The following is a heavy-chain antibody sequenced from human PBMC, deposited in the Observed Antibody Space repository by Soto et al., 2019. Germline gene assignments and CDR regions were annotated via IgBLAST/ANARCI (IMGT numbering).Heavy chain of an antibody. CDR3: ARDSRLLHYMDV. Sequence: SETLSLTCAVYGGSFSGYYWSWIRQPPGKGLEWIGEINHSGSTNYNPSLKSRVTISVDTSKNQFSLKLSSVTAADTAVYYCARDSRLLHYMDVWGKGTTVTVSS. D-gene: IGHD3-10*01. CDR1: GGSFSGYY. J-gene: IGHJ6*03. V-gene: IGHV4-34*01. CDR2: INHSGST.